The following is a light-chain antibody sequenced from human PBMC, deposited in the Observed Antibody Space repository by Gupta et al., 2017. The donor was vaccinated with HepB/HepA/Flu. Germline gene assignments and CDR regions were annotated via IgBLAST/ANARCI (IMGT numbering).Light chain of an antibody. V-gene: IGLV2-14*01. CDR2: DVS. CDR3: SSYTRRSTGV. J-gene: IGLJ1*01. Sequence: HSSPTQPASVSGSPGPSITISCTGTSSDVGGYNHVSWYQQHPGNAPILMCDDVSNRPSGVSNRCAGSKSGKTALPTISGLEAEDEAYDYCSSYTRRSTGVFGTGTKLTVL. CDR1: SSDVGGYNH.